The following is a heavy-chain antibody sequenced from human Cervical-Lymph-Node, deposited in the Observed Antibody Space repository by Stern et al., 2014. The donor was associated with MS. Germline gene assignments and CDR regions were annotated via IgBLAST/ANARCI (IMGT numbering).Heavy chain of an antibody. J-gene: IGHJ4*02. D-gene: IGHD3-10*01. CDR2: IIPILGIA. Sequence: QVQLGQSGAEVKKPGSSVKVSCKASGGTFSSYTISWVRQAPGQGLEWMGRIIPILGIANYAQKFQGRVTITADKSTSTAYMELSSLRSEDTAVYYCASRETYYYGSGSYEYWGQGTLVTVSS. V-gene: IGHV1-69*09. CDR1: GGTFSSYT. CDR3: ASRETYYYGSGSYEY.